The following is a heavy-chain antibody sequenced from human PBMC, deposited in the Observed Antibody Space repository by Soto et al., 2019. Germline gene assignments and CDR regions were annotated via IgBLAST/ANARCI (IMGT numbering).Heavy chain of an antibody. V-gene: IGHV3-21*01. Sequence: GGSLRLSRAASGFTFRSFTMNWVRQAPGKGLEWVSTTSSNSAYIYYTDALRGRFTISRDNAKNSLHLQMNSLRAEDTAVYYCTRDASRDSSARGWFDPWGPGTLVTVSS. J-gene: IGHJ5*02. CDR3: TRDASRDSSARGWFDP. D-gene: IGHD6-13*01. CDR1: GFTFRSFT. CDR2: TSSNSAYI.